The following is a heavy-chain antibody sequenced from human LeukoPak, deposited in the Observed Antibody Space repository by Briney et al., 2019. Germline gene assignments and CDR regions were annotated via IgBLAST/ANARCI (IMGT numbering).Heavy chain of an antibody. CDR3: ARDIGHRNWFDP. J-gene: IGHJ5*02. Sequence: PSETLSLTCAVYGGSFSGYYWSWIRQPPGKGLEWIGEINHSGSTNYNPSLKSRVTISVDTSKNQFSLKLSSVTAADTAVYYCARDIGHRNWFDPWGQGTLVTVSS. V-gene: IGHV4-34*01. CDR1: GGSFSGYY. D-gene: IGHD3-16*02. CDR2: INHSGST.